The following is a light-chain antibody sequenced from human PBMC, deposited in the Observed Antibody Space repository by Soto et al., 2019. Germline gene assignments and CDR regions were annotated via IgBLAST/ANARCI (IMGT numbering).Light chain of an antibody. CDR1: SSDVGGYNS. CDR3: SSYAGSKNYV. J-gene: IGLJ1*01. CDR2: EVS. Sequence: QSALTQPPSASGSPGQSVTISCTGTSSDVGGYNSVSWYQHHPGKAPKLMIYEVSKRPSGVPDRFSGSKSANTASLTVSWLLAEDEADYYCSSYAGSKNYVFGTGTKLTVL. V-gene: IGLV2-8*01.